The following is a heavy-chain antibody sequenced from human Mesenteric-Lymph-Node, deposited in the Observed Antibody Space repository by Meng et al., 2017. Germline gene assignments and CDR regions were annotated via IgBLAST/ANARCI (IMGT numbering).Heavy chain of an antibody. Sequence: GGSLRLSCAASGFTFDDFAMAWVRQAPGKGLDWVSIINWKGDDRAYADSVKGRFTISRDNAKNSLYLQMNSLRAEDTAVYYCARDQYESSGYYRKDWGQGTLVTVSS. V-gene: IGHV3-20*04. J-gene: IGHJ4*02. CDR3: ARDQYESSGYYRKD. CDR2: INWKGDDR. D-gene: IGHD3-22*01. CDR1: GFTFDDFA.